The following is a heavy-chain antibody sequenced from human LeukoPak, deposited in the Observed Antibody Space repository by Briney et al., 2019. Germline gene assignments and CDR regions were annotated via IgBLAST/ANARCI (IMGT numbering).Heavy chain of an antibody. CDR2: IYHSGST. CDR3: ARGRYCSSTSCYYWFDP. J-gene: IGHJ5*02. CDR1: GGSISSSNW. V-gene: IGHV4-4*02. Sequence: SGTLSLTCAVSGGSISSSNWWSWVRQPPGKGLEWIGEIYHSGSTNYNPSLKSRVTISVDKSKNQFSLKLSSVTAADTAVYYCARGRYCSSTSCYYWFDPWGQGTLVTVSS. D-gene: IGHD2-2*01.